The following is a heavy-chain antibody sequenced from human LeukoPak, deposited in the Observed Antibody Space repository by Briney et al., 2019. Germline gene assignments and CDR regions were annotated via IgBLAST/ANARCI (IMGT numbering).Heavy chain of an antibody. V-gene: IGHV3-23*01. CDR1: GFIFSNYA. CDR2: IVGRGSST. D-gene: IGHD3-9*01. CDR3: AKWGDYDILTGYYDSDY. Sequence: PGASLRLSYAASGFIFSNYAMSSVRQAPGKRLDWVSAIVGRGSSTYYADSVKGRFTISRDNSKNTLYLQLNRLRAEDTAVYYCAKWGDYDILTGYYDSDYWGQGTLVTVSS. J-gene: IGHJ4*02.